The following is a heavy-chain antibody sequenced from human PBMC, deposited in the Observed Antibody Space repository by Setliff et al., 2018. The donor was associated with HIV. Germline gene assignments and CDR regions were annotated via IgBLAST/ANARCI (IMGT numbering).Heavy chain of an antibody. CDR3: ARDATMVRGVEYFDY. CDR2: INPNSGGT. V-gene: IGHV1-2*02. CDR1: GDTFTGYY. Sequence: ASVKVSCKASGDTFTGYYMHWVRQAPGQGLEWMGWINPNSGGTNYAQKFQGRVTMTRDTSISTAYMELSSLRSDDTAVYYCARDATMVRGVEYFDYWGQGTLVTVSS. D-gene: IGHD3-10*01. J-gene: IGHJ4*02.